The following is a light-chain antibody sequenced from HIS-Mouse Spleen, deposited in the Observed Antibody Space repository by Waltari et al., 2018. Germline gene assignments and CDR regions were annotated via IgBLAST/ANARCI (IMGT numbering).Light chain of an antibody. CDR2: RTN. CDR1: SSNIGSKY. J-gene: IGLJ3*02. V-gene: IGLV1-47*01. CDR3: AAWDDSLSGPV. Sequence: QSVLTQPPSASGTPGQRVTISCSGSSSNIGSKYVYWYQQLPGTAPKLLIFRTNQRPSGVPDRFSGSKSGTSASLAISGLRSEDEADYYCAAWDDSLSGPVFGGGTKLTVL.